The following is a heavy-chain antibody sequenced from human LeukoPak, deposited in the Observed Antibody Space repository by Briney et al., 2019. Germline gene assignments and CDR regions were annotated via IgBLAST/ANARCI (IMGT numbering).Heavy chain of an antibody. D-gene: IGHD4-17*01. Sequence: ASVKVSCKASGYTFTSYGISWVRQAPGQGLEWMGWISAYNGNTNYAQKLQGRVTMTTDTSTSTAYMELRSLRSDDTAVYYCARGTTVTTPLPGFDYWGQGTLVTVSS. CDR1: GYTFTSYG. V-gene: IGHV1-18*01. CDR2: ISAYNGNT. J-gene: IGHJ4*02. CDR3: ARGTTVTTPLPGFDY.